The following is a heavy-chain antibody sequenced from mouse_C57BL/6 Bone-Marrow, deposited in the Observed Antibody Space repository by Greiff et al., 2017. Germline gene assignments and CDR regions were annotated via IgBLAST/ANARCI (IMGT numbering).Heavy chain of an antibody. CDR1: GYTFTSYW. CDR2: IHPNSGST. Sequence: VQLQQPGAELVKPGASVKLSCKASGYTFTSYWMHWVKQRPGQGLEWIGMIHPNSGSTNYNEKFKSKATLTVEKSSSTAYMQLSSLTSEDSAVYYCARLTAWFAYWGQGTLVTVSA. J-gene: IGHJ3*01. CDR3: ARLTAWFAY. V-gene: IGHV1-64*01.